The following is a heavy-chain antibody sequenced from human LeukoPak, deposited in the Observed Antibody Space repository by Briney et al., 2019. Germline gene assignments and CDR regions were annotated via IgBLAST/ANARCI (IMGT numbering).Heavy chain of an antibody. J-gene: IGHJ6*02. V-gene: IGHV3-33*01. Sequence: GGSLRLSCVASGFTFSNYGMHWVRQAPGKGLEWVAVIWYDGSNKYYADSVQGQFTISRDNSKNTLFPQMNNLRAEDTAVYYCARDWSPTLYYKYYGMDVWGQGTTVTVSS. CDR1: GFTFSNYG. CDR2: IWYDGSNK. CDR3: ARDWSPTLYYKYYGMDV.